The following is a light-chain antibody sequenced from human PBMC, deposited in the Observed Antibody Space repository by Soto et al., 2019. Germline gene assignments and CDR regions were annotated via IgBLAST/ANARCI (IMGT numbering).Light chain of an antibody. CDR1: QSISDT. V-gene: IGKV3-15*01. CDR2: GAS. J-gene: IGKJ1*01. CDR3: QQYNNLPWT. Sequence: EIVMTQSPATLSVSPGGRATLSCRASQSISDTFAWYQQKPGQAPRLLIHGASTRATGFPCRFSGSGSGTDFTLTISSLQSEDFAVYYCQQYNNLPWTFGQGTKVEIK.